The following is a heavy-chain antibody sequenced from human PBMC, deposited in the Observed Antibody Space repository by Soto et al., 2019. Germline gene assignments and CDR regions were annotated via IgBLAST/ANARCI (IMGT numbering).Heavy chain of an antibody. CDR3: ARDLASSWYGSSMDV. Sequence: ASVKVSCKASGYTFTSYDINWVRQATGQGLEWMGWMNPNSGNTGYAQKFQGRVTMTRNTSISTAYMELSSLRSEDTAVYYCARDLASSWYGSSMDVWGKGTTVTVSS. CDR2: MNPNSGNT. D-gene: IGHD6-13*01. J-gene: IGHJ6*03. CDR1: GYTFTSYD. V-gene: IGHV1-8*01.